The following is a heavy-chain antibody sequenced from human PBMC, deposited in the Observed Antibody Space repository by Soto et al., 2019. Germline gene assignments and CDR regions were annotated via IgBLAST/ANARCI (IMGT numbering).Heavy chain of an antibody. CDR3: AREQWLDRDEYYYYYGMDV. J-gene: IGHJ6*02. V-gene: IGHV3-30-3*01. CDR1: GFTFSSYA. D-gene: IGHD6-19*01. Sequence: QVQLVESGGGVVQPGRSLRLSCAASGFTFSSYAMHWVRQAPGKGLEWVAVISYDGSNKYYADSVKGRFTISRDNSKNTLYLQMNSLRAEDTAVYYCAREQWLDRDEYYYYYGMDVWGHGTTVTVSS. CDR2: ISYDGSNK.